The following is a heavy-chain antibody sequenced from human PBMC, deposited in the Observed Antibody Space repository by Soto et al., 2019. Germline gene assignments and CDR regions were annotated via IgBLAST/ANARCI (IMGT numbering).Heavy chain of an antibody. Sequence: ESGGGLVQPGGSLRLSCAASGFNFRRYWMSWVRQAPGKGLEWVANIKEDGSEQYYVDSVKGRFTIFRANAKNSLSLQMNSLRAEDTAIYYCARAPTASYGDSLLVDYWGEGTLVIVSS. J-gene: IGHJ4*02. CDR1: GFNFRRYW. D-gene: IGHD4-17*01. CDR2: IKEDGSEQ. V-gene: IGHV3-7*01. CDR3: ARAPTASYGDSLLVDY.